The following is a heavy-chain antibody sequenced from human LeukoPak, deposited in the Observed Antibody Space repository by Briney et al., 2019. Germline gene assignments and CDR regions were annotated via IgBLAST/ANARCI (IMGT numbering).Heavy chain of an antibody. CDR2: LSSSGSTI. V-gene: IGHV3-11*01. CDR1: GFTFSDYY. D-gene: IGHD6-19*01. Sequence: GGSLRLSCAASGFTFSDYYMSWIRPAPGKGLEGVTYLSSSGSTIYYADSVKGRFTISRDNAKNSLYLQMNSLRAEDTAVYYCAREVSQWLVRGAFDIWGQGTMVTVSS. CDR3: AREVSQWLVRGAFDI. J-gene: IGHJ3*02.